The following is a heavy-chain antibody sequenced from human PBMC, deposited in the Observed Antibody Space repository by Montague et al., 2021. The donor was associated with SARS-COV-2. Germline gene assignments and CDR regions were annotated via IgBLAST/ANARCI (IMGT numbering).Heavy chain of an antibody. CDR3: TSGREGNYNVMDV. J-gene: IGHJ6*02. CDR1: GDSVSSNSAT. CDR2: TYYRSKWYN. V-gene: IGHV6-1*01. Sequence: CAISGDSVSSNSATWNWVRQSPSRGLEWLGRTYYRSKWYNDYAVSERGRVTINPDTPKNQFSLQLNSVTPEDTAIYYCTSGREGNYNVMDVWGQGTTVTVSS. D-gene: IGHD1-1*01.